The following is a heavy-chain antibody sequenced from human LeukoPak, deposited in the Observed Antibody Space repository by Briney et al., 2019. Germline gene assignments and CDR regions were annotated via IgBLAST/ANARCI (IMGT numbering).Heavy chain of an antibody. CDR1: GYTFTGYY. CDR2: INPNSGGT. V-gene: IGHV1-2*06. D-gene: IGHD5-18*01. Sequence: VSVKVSCKASGYTFTGYYMHWVRQAPGQGLEWMGRINPNSGGTNYAQKFQGRVTMTRDTSISTAYMELSRLRSDDTAVYYCAKNVYGYGGSFDYWGQGTLVTVSS. CDR3: AKNVYGYGGSFDY. J-gene: IGHJ4*02.